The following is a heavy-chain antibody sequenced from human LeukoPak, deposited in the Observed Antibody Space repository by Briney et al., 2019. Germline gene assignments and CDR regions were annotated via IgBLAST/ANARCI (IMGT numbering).Heavy chain of an antibody. D-gene: IGHD3-9*01. CDR1: GGSFSGYY. CDR3: ARLTLTGQPLDS. J-gene: IGHJ4*02. CDR2: INHSGST. Sequence: SETLSLTCAVYGGSFSGYYWSWIGQPPGKGLEWIGEINHSGSTNYNPSLKSRVTISVDTSKNQFSLKLSSVTAADTAVYYCARLTLTGQPLDSWGQGTLVTVSS. V-gene: IGHV4-34*01.